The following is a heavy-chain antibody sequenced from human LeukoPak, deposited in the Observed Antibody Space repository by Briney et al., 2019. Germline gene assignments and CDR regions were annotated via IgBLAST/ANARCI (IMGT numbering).Heavy chain of an antibody. CDR1: GYTFTAQY. CDR2: INPNNGDP. CDR3: ASYPRSIPTPPFDY. J-gene: IGHJ4*02. Sequence: ASVKVSCKASGYTFTAQYMHWVRQAPGQGLEWMGWINPNNGDPKSAQSSPGRVTMTRATATTTAYMELSSLRSDDTAVYFCASYPRSIPTPPFDYWGQGTLVTVSS. V-gene: IGHV1-2*02. D-gene: IGHD2-21*01.